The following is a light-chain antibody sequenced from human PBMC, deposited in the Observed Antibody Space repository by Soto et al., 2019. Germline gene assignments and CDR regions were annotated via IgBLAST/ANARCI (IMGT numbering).Light chain of an antibody. CDR2: AAS. V-gene: IGKV1-27*01. Sequence: DLQMTQSPSSLSASVGDRVTITCRASQGISNYLAWYQQKPGKVPKLLIYAASTLQSGVPSRFSGSGSGTDFTLTVSSLQPEDVATYYCQKYNSAPPFTFAPGTKVGIK. CDR3: QKYNSAPPFT. CDR1: QGISNY. J-gene: IGKJ3*01.